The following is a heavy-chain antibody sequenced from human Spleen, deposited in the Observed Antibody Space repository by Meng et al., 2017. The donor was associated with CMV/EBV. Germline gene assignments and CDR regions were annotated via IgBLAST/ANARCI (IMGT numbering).Heavy chain of an antibody. J-gene: IGHJ4*02. Sequence: EVQLLESXXGLVRPGGSLRRSCAASGFRFSSYAMSWVRQAPGKGLEWVSTITGSGGSTYYADSVKGRFTISRDNSKNTLYLQMNSLRAEDTAVYYCAKEMATTTGFDYWGQGTLVTVSS. CDR3: AKEMATTTGFDY. CDR1: GFRFSSYA. D-gene: IGHD5-24*01. V-gene: IGHV3-23*01. CDR2: ITGSGGST.